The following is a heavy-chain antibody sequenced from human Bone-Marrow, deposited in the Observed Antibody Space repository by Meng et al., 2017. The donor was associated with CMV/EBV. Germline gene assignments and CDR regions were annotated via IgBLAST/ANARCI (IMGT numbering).Heavy chain of an antibody. D-gene: IGHD3-16*01. Sequence: SCVISGDSVSSNSVAWNWIRQSPSRGLEWLGRTYYRSKWYNDYAVSVKSRITTNPDTSKNQFSLKLSSVTAADTAVYYCAREARTYVVNPLKWGQGTLVTVSS. CDR3: AREARTYVVNPLK. CDR1: GDSVSSNSVA. J-gene: IGHJ4*02. V-gene: IGHV6-1*01. CDR2: TYYRSKWYN.